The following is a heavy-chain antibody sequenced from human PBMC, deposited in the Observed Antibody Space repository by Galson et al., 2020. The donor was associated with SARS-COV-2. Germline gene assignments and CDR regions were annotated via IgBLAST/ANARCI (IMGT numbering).Heavy chain of an antibody. CDR3: ARGCFCSDDFCPLLAFDF. Sequence: SGPTLVKPTQTLTLTCTFSGFSLSTSGMCVSWIRQPPGKALEWLALIDWDDDQYYSTSLRTRLTISKGSSKDQVVLTMTNMDPVDTATYYCARGCFCSDDFCPLLAFDFWGQGTKVTVSS. CDR1: GFSLSTSGMC. CDR2: IDWDDDQ. D-gene: IGHD2-21*01. J-gene: IGHJ3*01. V-gene: IGHV2-70*01.